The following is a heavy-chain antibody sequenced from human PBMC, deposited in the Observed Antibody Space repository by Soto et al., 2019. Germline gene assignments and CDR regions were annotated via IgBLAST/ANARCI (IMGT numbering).Heavy chain of an antibody. D-gene: IGHD4-17*01. CDR3: ARPFGDYGDYAWSLRY. CDR1: GYTFSGYA. Sequence: QVQLVQSGAEVKKPGASVKVSCKASGYTFSGYAMVWVRQAPGQGLEWMGWISAYNGNTDYAQKFQGRVTMTTDTSTSNAYMELRSLTSDDTAVYYCARPFGDYGDYAWSLRYWGQGTLVTVSS. J-gene: IGHJ4*02. CDR2: ISAYNGNT. V-gene: IGHV1-18*01.